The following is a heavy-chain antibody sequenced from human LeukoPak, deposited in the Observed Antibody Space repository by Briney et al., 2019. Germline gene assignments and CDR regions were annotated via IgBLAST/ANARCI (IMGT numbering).Heavy chain of an antibody. J-gene: IGHJ4*02. CDR2: ISFDASNK. Sequence: GGSLRLSCAASGFTFSSYGMHWVRLAPGKGLEWVAVISFDASNKYYADSVKGRFTISRDNSKNTLYLQMNSLRAEDTAVYYCAKDVDPFGSGSYVEGFDYWGQGTLVTVSS. V-gene: IGHV3-30*18. D-gene: IGHD3-10*01. CDR1: GFTFSSYG. CDR3: AKDVDPFGSGSYVEGFDY.